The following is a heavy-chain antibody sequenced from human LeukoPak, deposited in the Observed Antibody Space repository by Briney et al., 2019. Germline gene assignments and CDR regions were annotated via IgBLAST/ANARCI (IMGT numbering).Heavy chain of an antibody. CDR3: ARGAPLVIVTGSPDH. CDR2: ISYDGSYK. V-gene: IGHV3-30-3*01. Sequence: GGSLRLSCAASGFTFSNYAMNWVRQAPGKGLEWVAIISYDGSYKYYADSVKGRFTISRDNSKNTLYLQMNSLRAEDTAVHHCARGAPLVIVTGSPDHWGQGTLVTVSS. J-gene: IGHJ4*02. CDR1: GFTFSNYA. D-gene: IGHD2-21*02.